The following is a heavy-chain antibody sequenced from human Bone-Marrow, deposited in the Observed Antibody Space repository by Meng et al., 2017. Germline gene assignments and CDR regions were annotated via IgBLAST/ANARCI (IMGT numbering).Heavy chain of an antibody. V-gene: IGHV4-39*07. CDR3: ARAFSGPLDS. CDR1: GGSISSSSYY. Sequence: QLQLQEAGPGLVKPSENLSLTCTVSGGSISSSSYYWGWIRQPPGKGLEWIGHIYYSGSTYYNPSLKSRVTISIDTSKNQFSLKLSSVTAADTAVFYCARAFSGPLDSWGRGTLVTVSS. D-gene: IGHD3-10*01. J-gene: IGHJ4*02. CDR2: IYYSGST.